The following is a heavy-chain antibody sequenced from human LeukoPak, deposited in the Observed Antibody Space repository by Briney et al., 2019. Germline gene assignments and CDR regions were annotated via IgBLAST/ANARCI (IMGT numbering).Heavy chain of an antibody. V-gene: IGHV3-23*01. CDR2: ISASGDVT. J-gene: IGHJ3*02. CDR3: AKSLLTTASGTGRAFDI. Sequence: GGSLRLSCEASRFSFSAYPMGWVRRAPGKELEWVSGISASGDVTFHADPLKGRFTISRDNSKNTLYLQMDSLRAEDTAKYYCAKSLLTTASGTGRAFDIWGQGTVVTVSA. D-gene: IGHD1-26*01. CDR1: RFSFSAYP.